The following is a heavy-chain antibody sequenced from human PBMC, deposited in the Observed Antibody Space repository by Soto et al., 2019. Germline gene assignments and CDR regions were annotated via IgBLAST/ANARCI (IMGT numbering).Heavy chain of an antibody. D-gene: IGHD3-16*01. V-gene: IGHV1-2*02. CDR3: ARRDYDYVWGTSRPFDY. CDR2: INPNIGGT. Sequence: ASVKVSCKASGGTFSSYAISWVRQAPGQGLEWMGWINPNIGGTNYAKKFQGRVTMTRDTSISTAYMELSRLRSDDTAVYYCARRDYDYVWGTSRPFDYWGQGTLVTVSS. J-gene: IGHJ4*02. CDR1: GGTFSSYA.